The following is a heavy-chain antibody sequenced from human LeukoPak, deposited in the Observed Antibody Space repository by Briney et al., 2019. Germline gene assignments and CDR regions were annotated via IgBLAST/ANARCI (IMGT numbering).Heavy chain of an antibody. CDR1: GGTFSNYA. Sequence: SVKVSCKASGGTFSNYAISWVRQAPGQGLEWMGGIIPILGTASNAKQFQGRVTITADESTSTAYMELSSLRSEDTAVYYCARDWGLIGTTDWGGHENWFDPWGQGNLGHRLL. CDR2: IIPILGTA. CDR3: ARDWGLIGTTDWGGHENWFDP. V-gene: IGHV1-69*13. D-gene: IGHD1-7*01. J-gene: IGHJ5*02.